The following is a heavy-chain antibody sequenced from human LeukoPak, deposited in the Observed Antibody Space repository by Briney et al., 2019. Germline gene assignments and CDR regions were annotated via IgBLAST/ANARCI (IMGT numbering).Heavy chain of an antibody. CDR1: GGSISSSPYY. Sequence: SETLSLTCTVSGGSISSSPYYWGWIRQPPGKGLEWIGSIYYSGTTHYSPSLESRVTISVDTSKNQFSLKLASVTAADTAIYYCAKWGIAAAGRGEWFDPWGQGTLVTVSS. CDR3: AKWGIAAAGRGEWFDP. V-gene: IGHV4-39*07. D-gene: IGHD6-13*01. CDR2: IYYSGTT. J-gene: IGHJ5*02.